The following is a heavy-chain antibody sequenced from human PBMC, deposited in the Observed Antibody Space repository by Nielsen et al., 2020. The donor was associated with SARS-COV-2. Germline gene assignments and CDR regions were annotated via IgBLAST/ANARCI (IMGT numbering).Heavy chain of an antibody. V-gene: IGHV3-30*18. CDR1: GFTFSSYG. D-gene: IGHD6-6*01. J-gene: IGHJ5*02. CDR3: AKDRDSSSSGALS. Sequence: GESLKISCAASGFTFSSYGMHWVRQAPGKGLEWVAVISYDGSNKYYADSVKGRFTISRDNSKNTLYLQMNGLRAEDTAVYYCAKDRDSSSSGALSWGQGTLVTVSS. CDR2: ISYDGSNK.